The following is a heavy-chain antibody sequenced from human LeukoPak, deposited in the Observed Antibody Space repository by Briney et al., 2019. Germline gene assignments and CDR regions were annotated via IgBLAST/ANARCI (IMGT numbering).Heavy chain of an antibody. CDR2: ISSDGIAT. J-gene: IGHJ5*01. V-gene: IGHV3-74*01. D-gene: IGHD3-22*01. CDR3: ARDYSGYYSPFDS. Sequence: GGSLRLSCAASGFTFNTYWIHWVRQAPGKGLVWVSRISSDGIATAYAESVKGRFTISRDNAKKTLYLQMSSLRVDDTGLYYCARDYSGYYSPFDSWGQGTLVTVSS. CDR1: GFTFNTYW.